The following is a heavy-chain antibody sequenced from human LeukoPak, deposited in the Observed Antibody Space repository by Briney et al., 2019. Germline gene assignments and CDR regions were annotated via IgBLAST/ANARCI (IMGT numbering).Heavy chain of an antibody. V-gene: IGHV4-59*08. CDR1: GGSISSYY. CDR3: ARAPDYGGNLDY. CDR2: MFYNVST. D-gene: IGHD4-23*01. J-gene: IGHJ4*02. Sequence: SETLSLTCTVSGGSISSYYWNWIRQSPGKGVEWIAYMFYNVSTNYSPSLKSRVTISVDTSKNQFSLKLISVTAADTAVYYCARAPDYGGNLDYWGQGTLVTVSS.